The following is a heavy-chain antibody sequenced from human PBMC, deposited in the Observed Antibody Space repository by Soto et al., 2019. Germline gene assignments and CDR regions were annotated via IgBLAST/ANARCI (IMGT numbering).Heavy chain of an antibody. Sequence: QVQLVQSGAEVKKPGSSVKVSCKASGGTFSSYAISWVRQAPGQGLEWMGGIIPIFGTANYAQKFQGRVTITADESTSTAYMELSSLRSEDTAVYDCARPRGDALRGWYGMDVWGQGTTVTVSS. CDR3: ARPRGDALRGWYGMDV. CDR2: IIPIFGTA. J-gene: IGHJ6*02. V-gene: IGHV1-69*01. D-gene: IGHD3-16*01. CDR1: GGTFSSYA.